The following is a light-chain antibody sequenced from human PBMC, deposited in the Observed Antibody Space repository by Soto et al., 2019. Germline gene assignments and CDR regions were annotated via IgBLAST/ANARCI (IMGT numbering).Light chain of an antibody. CDR2: VAS. CDR1: QVISTS. V-gene: IGKV1-9*01. Sequence: DIQLTQSPSFLSPSIGESVTITCRASQVISTSLAWYQVKQGKAPKLLIYVASTLKSGVPARFTAPVSGPEFSLTITSLQPEDFATYYCQQLFDSPMTFGQGKRLEIK. CDR3: QQLFDSPMT. J-gene: IGKJ5*01.